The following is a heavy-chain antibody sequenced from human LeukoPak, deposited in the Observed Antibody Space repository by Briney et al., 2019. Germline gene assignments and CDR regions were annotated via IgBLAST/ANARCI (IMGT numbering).Heavy chain of an antibody. Sequence: GGSLRLSCAASGFTFSSYAMHWVRLAPGKGLEWVAIISYHGDNKYYADSVKGRFTISRDNSKNTLHLQMNTLRTEDTAVYFCARSPYGDPQYYLDFWGQGTLVTVSS. CDR1: GFTFSSYA. J-gene: IGHJ4*02. D-gene: IGHD4-17*01. CDR3: ARSPYGDPQYYLDF. CDR2: ISYHGDNK. V-gene: IGHV3-30-3*01.